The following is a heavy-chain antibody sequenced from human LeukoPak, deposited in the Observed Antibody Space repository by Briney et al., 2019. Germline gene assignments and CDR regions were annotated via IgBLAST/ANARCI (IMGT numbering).Heavy chain of an antibody. D-gene: IGHD3-22*01. CDR3: AKVGPPYDSSGYFDY. CDR1: GFTFRSYA. Sequence: GGSLRLSCAASGFTFRSYAMSWVRQAPGKGLELVSAISGSGGSTYYADSVKGRFTISRDNSKNTLYLQMNSLRAEDMAVYYCAKVGPPYDSSGYFDYWGQGTLVTVSS. J-gene: IGHJ4*02. V-gene: IGHV3-23*01. CDR2: ISGSGGST.